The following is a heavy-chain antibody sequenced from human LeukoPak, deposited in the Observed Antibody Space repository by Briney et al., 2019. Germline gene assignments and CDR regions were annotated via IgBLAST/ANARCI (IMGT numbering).Heavy chain of an antibody. J-gene: IGHJ4*02. CDR2: FDPEDGET. CDR1: GYTFISYH. V-gene: IGHV1-24*01. D-gene: IGHD6-19*01. CDR3: ATFFVGGAVAGTGNFDY. Sequence: ASVKVSCKASGYTFISYHMHWVRQAPGKGLEWMGGFDPEDGETIYAQKFQGRVTMTEDTSTDTAYMELSSLRSEDTAVYYCATFFVGGAVAGTGNFDYWGQGTLVTVSS.